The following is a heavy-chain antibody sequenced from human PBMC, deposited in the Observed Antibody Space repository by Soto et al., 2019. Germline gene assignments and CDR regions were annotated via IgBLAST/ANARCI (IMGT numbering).Heavy chain of an antibody. V-gene: IGHV3-7*01. Sequence: PWGSLRLSCAASGFMFVAYWISCVRHSPLKWLEWVANIHGDGGKIYYVDSVKGRFTISRDNAKRSLYLQMNSLRAEDTAVYYCARDFYGGYTYGPGDYWGQGALVTVSS. J-gene: IGHJ4*02. CDR1: GFMFVAYW. CDR2: IHGDGGKI. D-gene: IGHD5-18*01. CDR3: ARDFYGGYTYGPGDY.